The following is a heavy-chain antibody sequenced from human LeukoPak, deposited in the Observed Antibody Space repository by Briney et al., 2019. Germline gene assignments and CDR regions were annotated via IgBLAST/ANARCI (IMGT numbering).Heavy chain of an antibody. Sequence: ASVKVSCKVSGYTLTELSMHWVRQAPGKGLEWLGGFDPEDGEAIYAQRFQGRITMTEDTSIDTAYMELSSLRSEDTAVYYCATYTGMVRGVISSAWGQGTLVTVSS. J-gene: IGHJ5*02. CDR3: ATYTGMVRGVISSA. CDR2: FDPEDGEA. CDR1: GYTLTELS. D-gene: IGHD3-10*01. V-gene: IGHV1-24*01.